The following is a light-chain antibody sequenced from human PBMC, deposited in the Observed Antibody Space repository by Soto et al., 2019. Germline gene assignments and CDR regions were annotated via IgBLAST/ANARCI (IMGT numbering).Light chain of an antibody. CDR1: QDISNY. CDR2: DAS. J-gene: IGKJ4*01. Sequence: DLQMTQSPSSLSASIGDRVTITCQASQDISNYLNWYQKKPGKAPKLLIYDASNLETGVPSRFSGSGSGTDFTLTISSLQPEDLATYYCQHYYNLPPTFGGGTRVDTK. CDR3: QHYYNLPPT. V-gene: IGKV1-33*01.